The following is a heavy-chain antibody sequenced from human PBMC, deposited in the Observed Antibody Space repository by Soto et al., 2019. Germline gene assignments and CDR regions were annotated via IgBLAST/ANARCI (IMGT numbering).Heavy chain of an antibody. D-gene: IGHD6-19*01. CDR2: ISWNSGSI. CDR1: GFTFDDYA. CDR3: ATMGYSSGWFDY. V-gene: IGHV3-9*01. Sequence: EVQLVESGGGLVQPGRSLRLSCAASGFTFDDYAMHWVRQAPGKGLEWVSGISWNSGSIGYADSVKGRFTISRDNAENSLYLQMNSLRAEDTALYYCATMGYSSGWFDYWGKGTLVTVSS. J-gene: IGHJ4*02.